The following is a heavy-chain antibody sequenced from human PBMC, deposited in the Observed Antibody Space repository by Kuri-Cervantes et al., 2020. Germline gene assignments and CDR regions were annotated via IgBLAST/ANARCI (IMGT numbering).Heavy chain of an antibody. J-gene: IGHJ4*02. CDR3: AREKGAEVWNYVRYFDY. V-gene: IGHV3-7*01. CDR2: IKEDGSDT. D-gene: IGHD3-16*01. Sequence: GGSLRLSCAASGFTYIIYWMNWVRQAPGRGLEWVANIKEDGSDTFYVDSVKGRFIISRDNDKNSLHLQMNRLRVEDTAVYFCAREKGAEVWNYVRYFDYWGQGALVTVSS. CDR1: GFTYIIYW.